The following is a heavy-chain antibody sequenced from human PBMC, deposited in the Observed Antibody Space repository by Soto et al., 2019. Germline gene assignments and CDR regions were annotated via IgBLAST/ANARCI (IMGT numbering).Heavy chain of an antibody. D-gene: IGHD3-10*01. V-gene: IGHV3-30-3*01. CDR1: GFTFSSYL. CDR2: ISRDGSNE. CDR3: ARDDEGGSDCDLGY. J-gene: IGHJ4*02. Sequence: QVQLVESGGGVVQPGRSLRLSCATSGFTFSSYLIHWVRQTPDKGLEWVAFISRDGSNEYYADSVKGRFTISRDNSKNTLYLEINSLRAEDTAVYYCARDDEGGSDCDLGYWGQGTLVTVSS.